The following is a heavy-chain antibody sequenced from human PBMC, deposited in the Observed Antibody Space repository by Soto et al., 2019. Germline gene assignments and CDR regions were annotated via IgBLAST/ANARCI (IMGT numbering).Heavy chain of an antibody. CDR1: GFICSSYD. CDR2: ILVDGRA. Sequence: GGSLRLSCAASGFICSSYDMSWVRQAPGKGLEWVSTILVDGRAFYVDSVRGRFTISRDTSKNTVYLQINSLTAGDTALYYCAKATATGGGAFDICGQGTMVPVSS. D-gene: IGHD2-8*02. V-gene: IGHV3-23*01. CDR3: AKATATGGGAFDI. J-gene: IGHJ3*02.